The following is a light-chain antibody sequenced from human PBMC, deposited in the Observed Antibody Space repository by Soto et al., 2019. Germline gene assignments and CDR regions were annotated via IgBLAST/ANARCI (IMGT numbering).Light chain of an antibody. V-gene: IGLV1-44*01. CDR2: SNN. CDR3: AEWDDTLNGRINLV. Sequence: QSVLTQPPSASGTPGQRVTISCSGSSSNIGSNTVNWYQQLPGTAPKLLIYSNNHQPSGVPDRFSDSKSGTSASQAISGLQSEDEADYYCAEWDDTLNGRINLVFGGGTKLTVL. CDR1: SSNIGSNT. J-gene: IGLJ3*02.